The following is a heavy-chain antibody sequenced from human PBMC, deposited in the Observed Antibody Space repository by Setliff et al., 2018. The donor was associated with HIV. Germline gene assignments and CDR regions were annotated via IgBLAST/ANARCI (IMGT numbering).Heavy chain of an antibody. J-gene: IGHJ4*02. D-gene: IGHD3-22*01. CDR2: TKFDGSES. Sequence: GGSLRLSCAASGFTSSSHAMSWVRQAPGKGLEWVSNTKFDGSESYYVDSVKGRFLASTDNAKNSLFLELNSLKAEDTAVYYCARAYNVYDYRFDSSGYDYWGQGTLVTVSS. V-gene: IGHV3-7*03. CDR3: ARAYNVYDYRFDSSGYDY. CDR1: GFTSSSHA.